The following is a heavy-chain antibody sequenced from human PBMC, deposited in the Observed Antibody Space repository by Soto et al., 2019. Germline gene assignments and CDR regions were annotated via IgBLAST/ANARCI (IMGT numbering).Heavy chain of an antibody. D-gene: IGHD3-10*01. Sequence: QVQLVQSGAEVKKPGASVKVSCKASGYTFTSYGISWVRQAPGQGLEWMGWISAYNGNTNYAQKLQGSVTMTTDTSTSTAYMELRSLRSDDTAVYYCARVFNTDYYGSGSYYKGLYYFDYWGQGTLVTVSS. CDR2: ISAYNGNT. CDR3: ARVFNTDYYGSGSYYKGLYYFDY. J-gene: IGHJ4*02. V-gene: IGHV1-18*01. CDR1: GYTFTSYG.